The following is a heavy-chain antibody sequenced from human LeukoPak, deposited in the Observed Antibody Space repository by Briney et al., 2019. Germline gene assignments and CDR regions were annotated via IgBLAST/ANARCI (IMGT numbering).Heavy chain of an antibody. J-gene: IGHJ4*02. CDR1: GYTFTNYA. CDR3: ARGHDSSGYLDY. D-gene: IGHD3-22*01. Sequence: ASVKVSCKASGYTFTNYAIHWVRQAPGQRLEWMGWINAGNGNTKYSQEFQGRVSITRDTSASTAYMELSSLRSDDMAVYYCARGHDSSGYLDYWGQGTLVTVSS. CDR2: INAGNGNT. V-gene: IGHV1-3*03.